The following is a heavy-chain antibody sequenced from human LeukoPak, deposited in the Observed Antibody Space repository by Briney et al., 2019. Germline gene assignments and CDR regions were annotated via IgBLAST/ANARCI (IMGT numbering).Heavy chain of an antibody. CDR2: ISAYNGNT. Sequence: ASVKVSCKASGYIFTTYGITWVRQAPGQGLEWMGWISAYNGNTDLARKLRDRVAMTTDTSTNTAYMELRSLRSDDTAVYYCARDDALVATGSFDYWGQGTLVTVSS. D-gene: IGHD5-12*01. CDR1: GYIFTTYG. V-gene: IGHV1-18*01. J-gene: IGHJ4*02. CDR3: ARDDALVATGSFDY.